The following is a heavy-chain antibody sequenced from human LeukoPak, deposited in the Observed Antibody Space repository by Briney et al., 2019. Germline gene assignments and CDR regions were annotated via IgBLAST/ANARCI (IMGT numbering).Heavy chain of an antibody. Sequence: ASVKVSCKASGYMFTSYGLSWVRQAPGQGLEWMGWISAYNGNTKYAQKFQGRVTMTTDTSTRTAYMERRSLRSDDTAVYYCARDRRGRAVANPYYYNGMDVWGEGTTVTVS. J-gene: IGHJ6*02. CDR3: ARDRRGRAVANPYYYNGMDV. V-gene: IGHV1-18*01. D-gene: IGHD6-19*01. CDR1: GYMFTSYG. CDR2: ISAYNGNT.